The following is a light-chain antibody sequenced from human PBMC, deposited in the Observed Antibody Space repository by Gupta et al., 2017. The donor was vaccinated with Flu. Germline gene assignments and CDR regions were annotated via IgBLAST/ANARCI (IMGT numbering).Light chain of an antibody. CDR1: SSNIGSNA. V-gene: IGLV1-44*01. Sequence: TQPPSASGAPGQRVIISCSGSSSNIGSNAVNWYQQFPGTAPNILIYSDDQRRSGVPDRFSCSTSGTSASLVISGRQSEDEAVDYCAAWDDSLNGRVVFGGGTKLTVL. CDR2: SDD. CDR3: AAWDDSLNGRVV. J-gene: IGLJ2*01.